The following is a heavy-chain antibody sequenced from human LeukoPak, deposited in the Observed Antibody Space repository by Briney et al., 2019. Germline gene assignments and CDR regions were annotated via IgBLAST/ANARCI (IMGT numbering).Heavy chain of an antibody. CDR1: GFTFSSYS. CDR2: ISSSSTYI. V-gene: IGHV3-21*06. J-gene: IGHJ4*02. CDR3: ARDGVAELMSALDY. D-gene: IGHD1-26*01. Sequence: GGSLRLSCAASGFTFSSYSMNWVRQAPGKGLEWVSFISSSSTYIYYADSLKGRFTISRDNAKNSLYLQMNSLRAEDTAVYYCARDGVAELMSALDYWGQGILVTVSS.